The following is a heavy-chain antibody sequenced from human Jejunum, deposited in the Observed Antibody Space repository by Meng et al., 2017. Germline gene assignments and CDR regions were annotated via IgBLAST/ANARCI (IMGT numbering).Heavy chain of an antibody. V-gene: IGHV2-5*01. CDR2: IYWNADL. D-gene: IGHD5-12*01. Sequence: SGSTLVTPTQSLTLTFAFSGFSLTTFGVGVGWIRQPPGKALEWLALIYWNADLRYNPSLRTRLTITKDTSKNHVVHTMTNMDPEDTATYYFVHPIKPVHSGYDTPDFHDWGQGTMVTVSS. CDR1: GFSLTTFGVG. CDR3: VHPIKPVHSGYDTPDFHD. J-gene: IGHJ3*01.